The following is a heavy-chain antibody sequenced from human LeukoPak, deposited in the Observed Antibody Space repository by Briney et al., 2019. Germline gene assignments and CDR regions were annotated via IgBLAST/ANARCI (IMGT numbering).Heavy chain of an antibody. D-gene: IGHD3-3*01. CDR3: AIEGSDFWSGYYFDY. CDR2: IIPIFGTA. Sequence: SVKVSCKASGGTFSSYAISWVRQAPGQGLECMGGIIPIFGTANYAQKFQGRVTITTDESTSTAYMELSSLRSEDTAVYYCAIEGSDFWSGYYFDYWGQGTLVTVSS. CDR1: GGTFSSYA. V-gene: IGHV1-69*05. J-gene: IGHJ4*02.